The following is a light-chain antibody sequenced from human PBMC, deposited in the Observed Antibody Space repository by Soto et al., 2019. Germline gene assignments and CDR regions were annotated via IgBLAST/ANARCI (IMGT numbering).Light chain of an antibody. J-gene: IGKJ1*01. CDR1: QSISSH. Sequence: DIQMTHSPSSLSASVGDRVTITCRASQSISSHLNWYQQKPGKAPKLLIYDASSLESGVPSRFSGSGSGTEFTLTISSLQPDDFATYYCQQYYTYSWTFGQGTKGDIK. CDR3: QQYYTYSWT. V-gene: IGKV1-5*01. CDR2: DAS.